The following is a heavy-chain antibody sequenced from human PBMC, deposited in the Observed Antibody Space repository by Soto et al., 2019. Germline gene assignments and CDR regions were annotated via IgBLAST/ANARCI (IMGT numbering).Heavy chain of an antibody. CDR3: ARDHLAGLYTSGWYLDY. Sequence: QVQLVQSGAEVKKPGASVKVSCKASGYTFTSYGISWVRQAPGQGLEWMGWISAYNGNTNYAQKLQGRVTMTTDTSTSIAYMELRSLRSDNTAVYYCARDHLAGLYTSGWYLDYWGQGTLVTVSS. V-gene: IGHV1-18*01. D-gene: IGHD6-19*01. CDR1: GYTFTSYG. CDR2: ISAYNGNT. J-gene: IGHJ4*02.